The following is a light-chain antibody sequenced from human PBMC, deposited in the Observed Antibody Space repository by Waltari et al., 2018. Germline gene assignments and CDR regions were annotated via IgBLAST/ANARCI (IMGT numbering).Light chain of an antibody. CDR1: SSDVGRYNY. J-gene: IGLJ1*01. CDR3: TSYTSTNTLV. V-gene: IGLV2-14*01. CDR2: AVT. Sequence: QSALTQPASVSGSPGQSITISCTGTSSDVGRYNYVCWYQQPPGEAPKLLIYAVTNRASGISHRFSASKSGNTASLTISGLQAEDEADYYCTSYTSTNTLVIGTGTTVIVL.